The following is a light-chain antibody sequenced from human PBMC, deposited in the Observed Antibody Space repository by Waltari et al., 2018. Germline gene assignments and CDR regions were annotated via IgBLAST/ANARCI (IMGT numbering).Light chain of an antibody. CDR1: SGDVGAYNY. CDR3: CSYTSSSTWV. CDR2: DVS. J-gene: IGLJ3*02. Sequence: QSALTQPASVSGSPGQSITISCTGSSGDVGAYNYVSWYQQHPGKAPKLMIYDVSVRPSVVSTRFSGSKSGNTASLTISGLQAEDEADYYCCSYTSSSTWVFGGGTKLTVL. V-gene: IGLV2-14*03.